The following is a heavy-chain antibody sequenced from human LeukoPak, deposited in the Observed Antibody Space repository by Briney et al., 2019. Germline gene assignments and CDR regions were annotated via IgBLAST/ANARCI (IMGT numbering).Heavy chain of an antibody. CDR3: AKDIVNYDSSGYYYYGMDV. CDR1: GFTFDDYA. Sequence: GGSLRLSCAASGFTFDDYAMHWVRQAPGKGLEWVSGISWNSGSIGYADSVKGRFTISRDNAKNSLYLQMNSLRAEDTALYYCAKDIVNYDSSGYYYYGMDVWGQGTTVTVSS. V-gene: IGHV3-9*01. CDR2: ISWNSGSI. J-gene: IGHJ6*02. D-gene: IGHD3-22*01.